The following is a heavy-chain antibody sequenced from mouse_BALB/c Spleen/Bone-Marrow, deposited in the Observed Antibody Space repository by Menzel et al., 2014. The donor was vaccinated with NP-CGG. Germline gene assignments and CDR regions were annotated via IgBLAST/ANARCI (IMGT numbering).Heavy chain of an antibody. J-gene: IGHJ4*01. D-gene: IGHD2-10*02. Sequence: EVKLVESGPELVKPGTSMKISCKASGYSFTGYTMNWVKQTLGKNLEWIGLINPYNGGSSYNQKFKGKATLTVDKSSSTAYMELLSLTSEDSAVYYCARGSMVTRYYAMDYWGQGTSVTVSS. V-gene: IGHV1-31*01. CDR2: INPYNGGS. CDR1: GYSFTGYT. CDR3: ARGSMVTRYYAMDY.